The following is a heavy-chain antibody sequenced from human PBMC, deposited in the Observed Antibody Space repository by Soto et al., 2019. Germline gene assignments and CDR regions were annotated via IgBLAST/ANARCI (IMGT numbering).Heavy chain of an antibody. V-gene: IGHV3-30*03. J-gene: IGHJ4*02. CDR2: IAYDGTNK. Sequence: GGSLRLSCAASGCTFSSYGMAWVRQAPGKGLEWVAVIAYDGTNKYYVDSVKGRFTISRDNSKNTLYLQMNSLRAEDTAVYYCARVTPTGIDYWGQGTLVTVSS. D-gene: IGHD3-10*01. CDR1: GCTFSSYG. CDR3: ARVTPTGIDY.